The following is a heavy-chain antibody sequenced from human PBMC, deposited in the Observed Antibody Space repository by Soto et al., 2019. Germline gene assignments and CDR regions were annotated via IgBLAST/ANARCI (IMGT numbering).Heavy chain of an antibody. CDR1: GFTFSSFA. CDR2: ISYDGSNK. CDR3: ARDRHVDTAMQFDY. J-gene: IGHJ4*02. V-gene: IGHV3-30-3*01. Sequence: GGSLRLACAASGFTFSSFAIHWVRQAPGKGLEWVAVISYDGSNKYYADSVKGRFTLSRDNSKNTLYLQMNSLRAEDTAVYYCARDRHVDTAMQFDYWGQGNLVTFSS. D-gene: IGHD5-18*01.